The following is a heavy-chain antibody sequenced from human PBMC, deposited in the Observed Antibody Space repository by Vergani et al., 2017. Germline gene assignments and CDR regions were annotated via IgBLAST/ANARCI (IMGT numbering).Heavy chain of an antibody. V-gene: IGHV1-2*02. CDR2: INPNTGGS. CDR1: GYTFTNYY. J-gene: IGHJ6*03. Sequence: QVLLVQSGAEVKKPGASVRVSCKTSGYTFTNYYIHWVRQAPGQGLEWIGWINPNTGGSNLAQNFQGRVTLTRDTSTRTFYLELSRLKSDDTAVYYCARGGCNGPRCYTQYNYYYFIDVWATGTTVTVSS. CDR3: ARGGCNGPRCYTQYNYYYFIDV. D-gene: IGHD2-2*02.